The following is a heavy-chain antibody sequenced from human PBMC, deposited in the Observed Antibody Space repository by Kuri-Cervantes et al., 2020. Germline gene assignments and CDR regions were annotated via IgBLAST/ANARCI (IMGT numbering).Heavy chain of an antibody. J-gene: IGHJ3*02. Sequence: GESLKISCAASGFTFSSFSMNWVRQAPGKGLEWVSSISSGSSYIYYADSVKGRFTISRDNAKNSLYLQMNSLRAEDTAVYYCAREFPGTAVAGTEGALDIWGQGTKVTVSS. CDR2: ISSGSSYI. V-gene: IGHV3-21*01. CDR3: AREFPGTAVAGTEGALDI. D-gene: IGHD6-19*01. CDR1: GFTFSSFS.